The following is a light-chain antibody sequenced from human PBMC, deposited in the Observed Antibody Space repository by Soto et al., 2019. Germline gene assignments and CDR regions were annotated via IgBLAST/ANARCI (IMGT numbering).Light chain of an antibody. CDR2: EVT. CDR3: SSYASNNILFV. CDR1: NIDVGGYNY. Sequence: QCALTQPPSASGSPGQSVTISCTGTNIDVGGYNYVAWYQQHPGTAPKVIIYEVTKRPSGVPDRFIGSKSGNTASLTISGLQAEDEADYFCSSYASNNILFVFGTGTKV. J-gene: IGLJ1*01. V-gene: IGLV2-8*01.